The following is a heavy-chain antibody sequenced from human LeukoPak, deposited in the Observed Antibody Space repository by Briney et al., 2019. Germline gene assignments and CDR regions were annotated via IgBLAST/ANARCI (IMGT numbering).Heavy chain of an antibody. Sequence: PGGSLRLSCAASGFTFSSYAMSWVRQAPGKGLEWVSAISGSGGSTYYADSVKGRFTISRDNSKNTLYLQMNSLRAEDTAVYYCARAGYSSSWYQPVQHYGMDVWGQGTTVTVSS. V-gene: IGHV3-23*01. J-gene: IGHJ6*02. CDR1: GFTFSSYA. CDR3: ARAGYSSSWYQPVQHYGMDV. D-gene: IGHD6-13*01. CDR2: ISGSGGST.